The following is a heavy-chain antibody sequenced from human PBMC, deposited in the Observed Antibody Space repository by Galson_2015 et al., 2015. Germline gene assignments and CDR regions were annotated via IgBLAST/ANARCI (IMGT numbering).Heavy chain of an antibody. CDR3: AKSSVATKRVNYYYYGMDV. J-gene: IGHJ6*02. CDR2: ISGSGGST. V-gene: IGHV3-23*01. Sequence: SLRLSCAASGFTFRSSAMRWVRQAPGKGLERVSAISGSGGSTYYADSVKGRFPISRDNSENTLYLQLNSLRAEDTAVYYCAKSSVATKRVNYYYYGMDVWGQGTTVTVSS. D-gene: IGHD5-12*01. CDR1: GFTFRSSA.